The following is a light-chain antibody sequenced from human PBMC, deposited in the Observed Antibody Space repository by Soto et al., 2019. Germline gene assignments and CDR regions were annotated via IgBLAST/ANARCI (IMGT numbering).Light chain of an antibody. J-gene: IGKJ2*01. CDR3: QQYNNWLQGYT. CDR2: SAS. CDR1: QSVSTN. Sequence: EIVMTQSPVTLSVSPGERATLSCRASQSVSTNLAWYQQKPGQAPRLIIYSASTRATGIPARFSGSGSGTELTLTIRSLQSEDFEVYYCQQYNNWLQGYTFGQGTKLEIK. V-gene: IGKV3-15*01.